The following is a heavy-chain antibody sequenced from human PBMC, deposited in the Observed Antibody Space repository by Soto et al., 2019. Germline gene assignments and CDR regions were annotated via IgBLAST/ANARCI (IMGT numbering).Heavy chain of an antibody. CDR3: ARDARVRYCTNGVCYTDWFDP. CDR2: IYHSGST. Sequence: SETLSLTCAVSGGSISSGNWWSWVRQPPGKGLEWIGEIYHSGSTNYNPSLKSRVTISVDKSKNQFSLKLSSVTAADTAVYYCARDARVRYCTNGVCYTDWFDPWGQGTLVTVSS. V-gene: IGHV4-4*02. D-gene: IGHD2-8*01. CDR1: GGSISSGNW. J-gene: IGHJ5*02.